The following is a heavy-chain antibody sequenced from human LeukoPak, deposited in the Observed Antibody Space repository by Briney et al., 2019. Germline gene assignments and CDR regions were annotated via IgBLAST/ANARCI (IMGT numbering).Heavy chain of an antibody. Sequence: SQTLSLTCTISGDSVSSNSAAGHWIRQSPSGGLEWQWGTYCRSKWHNDYTASVKSRISINPDISKHQFSLQLNSVTPEDTAVYYCARSRGAIVDYWGQGTLVTVSS. CDR1: GDSVSSNSAA. CDR2: TYCRSKWHN. J-gene: IGHJ4*02. V-gene: IGHV6-1*01. CDR3: ARSRGAIVDY.